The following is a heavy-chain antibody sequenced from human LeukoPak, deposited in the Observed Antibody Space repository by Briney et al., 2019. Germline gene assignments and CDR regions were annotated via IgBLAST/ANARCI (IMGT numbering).Heavy chain of an antibody. CDR2: LNHTGST. CDR1: GGSFSAYY. D-gene: IGHD3-22*01. J-gene: IGHJ6*03. Sequence: PSETLSLTCAVYGGSFSAYYWSWIRQPPGKGLEWMAELNHTGSTNYNPSLKSRVTISVDTSKNQFSLKLSSVTAAGTAVYYCARWYYDSSGYYGGNYYYYYYMDVWGKGTTVTVSS. CDR3: ARWYYDSSGYYGGNYYYYYYMDV. V-gene: IGHV4-34*01.